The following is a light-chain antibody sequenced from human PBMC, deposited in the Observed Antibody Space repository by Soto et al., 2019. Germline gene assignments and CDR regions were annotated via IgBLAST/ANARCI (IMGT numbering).Light chain of an antibody. J-gene: IGKJ4*01. CDR2: DAS. CDR3: QQYNNWPLG. CDR1: QSVNSD. Sequence: EIGMTQSPATLSVSPGERATLSCRASQSVNSDLAWYQQKPGQAPRLLIHDASTRATGIPVRFSGSGSGTEFTLTISSLQSEDFAIYYCQQYNNWPLGFGGGTKVDIK. V-gene: IGKV3-15*01.